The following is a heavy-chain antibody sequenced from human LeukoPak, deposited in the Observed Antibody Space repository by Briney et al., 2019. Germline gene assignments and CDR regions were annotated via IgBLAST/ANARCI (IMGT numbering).Heavy chain of an antibody. V-gene: IGHV4-59*01. J-gene: IGHJ3*02. CDR1: GGSISSYY. CDR2: INYSGST. D-gene: IGHD3-22*01. CDR3: ARELGDYYYDSSGYHLDAFDI. Sequence: SETLSLTCTVSGGSISSYYWSWIRQPPGKGLEWIGYINYSGSTNYNPSLRSRVTISVDTSKNQFSLKLSSVTAADTAVYYCARELGDYYYDSSGYHLDAFDIWGQGTMVTVSS.